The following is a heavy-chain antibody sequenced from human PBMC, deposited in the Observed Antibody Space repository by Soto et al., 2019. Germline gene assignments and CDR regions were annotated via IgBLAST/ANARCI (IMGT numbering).Heavy chain of an antibody. J-gene: IGHJ6*02. CDR3: ARESWLRFLEWLPGYGMDV. CDR1: GYTFTSYG. CDR2: ISAYNGNT. Sequence: GASVKVSCKASGYTFTSYGISWVRQAPGQGIEWMGWISAYNGNTNYAQKLQGRVTMTTDTSTSTAYMELRSLRSDDTAVYYFARESWLRFLEWLPGYGMDVWGQGTTVTVSS. D-gene: IGHD3-3*01. V-gene: IGHV1-18*01.